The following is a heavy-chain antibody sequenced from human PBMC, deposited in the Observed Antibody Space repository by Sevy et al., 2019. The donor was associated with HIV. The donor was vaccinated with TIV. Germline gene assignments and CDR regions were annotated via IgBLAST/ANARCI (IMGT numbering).Heavy chain of an antibody. CDR3: ARAPSGSQGPGQYFHY. J-gene: IGHJ1*01. CDR1: GYRFMSYG. D-gene: IGHD1-26*01. Sequence: ASVKVSCKTSGYRFMSYGISWVRQAPGQGLEWMGWISTFNGDTNAAPKLQGRVTMTTDTWTSTGYMELRSLRSDDTAVYYCARAPSGSQGPGQYFHYWGQGTLVTVSS. CDR2: ISTFNGDT. V-gene: IGHV1-18*01.